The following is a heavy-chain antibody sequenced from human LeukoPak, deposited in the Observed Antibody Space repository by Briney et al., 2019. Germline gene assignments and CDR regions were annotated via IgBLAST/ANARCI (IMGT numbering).Heavy chain of an antibody. V-gene: IGHV3-23*01. CDR2: VSGSGEST. CDR1: GFTFSTYA. CDR3: ARAGKAAAFDC. D-gene: IGHD2-15*01. J-gene: IGHJ4*02. Sequence: PGGSLRLSCAASGFTFSTYAMNWVRQAPGKGLEWVSSVSGSGESTDCADSVKGRFIISRGNFENTLYLHMNSLRADDTAIYYCARAGKAAAFDCWGQGTLVTVSS.